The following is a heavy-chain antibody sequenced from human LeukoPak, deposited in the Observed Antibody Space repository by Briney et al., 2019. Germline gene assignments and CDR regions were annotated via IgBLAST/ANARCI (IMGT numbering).Heavy chain of an antibody. D-gene: IGHD5-12*01. Sequence: ASVKVSCKASGYTFTGYYMHWVRQAPGQGLEWMGWINPNRGGTSYAQKFQGRVTMTRDTSVTTAYMELSRLRSDDTAVYYCARYSGYDEPFEYWGQGTLVTVSS. CDR2: INPNRGGT. CDR1: GYTFTGYY. CDR3: ARYSGYDEPFEY. J-gene: IGHJ4*02. V-gene: IGHV1-2*02.